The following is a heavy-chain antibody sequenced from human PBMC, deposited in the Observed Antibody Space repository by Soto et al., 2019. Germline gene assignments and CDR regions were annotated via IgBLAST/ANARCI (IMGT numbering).Heavy chain of an antibody. D-gene: IGHD3-22*01. CDR3: ARDSSGYYVPSFDY. Sequence: SVTLSGASSGYTFTSYGISWVRRAPGQGLEWMGGIIPIFGTANYAQKFQGRVTITADKSTSTAYMELSSLRSEDTAVYYCARDSSGYYVPSFDYWGQGTLVTVSS. CDR1: GYTFTSYG. V-gene: IGHV1-69*06. J-gene: IGHJ4*02. CDR2: IIPIFGTA.